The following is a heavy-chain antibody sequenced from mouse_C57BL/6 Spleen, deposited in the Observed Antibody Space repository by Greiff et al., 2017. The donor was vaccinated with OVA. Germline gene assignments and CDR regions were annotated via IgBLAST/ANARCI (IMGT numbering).Heavy chain of an antibody. CDR2: IDPEDGDT. CDR1: GFNIKDYY. V-gene: IGHV14-1*01. J-gene: IGHJ3*01. D-gene: IGHD2-4*01. CDR3: TTGDYDGFAY. Sequence: VQLQQSGAELVRPGASVKLSCTASGFNIKDYYMHWVKQRPEQGLEWIGRIDPEDGDTAYAPKFPGKATMTADTSSNTAYLQLSSLTSEDTAVYYCTTGDYDGFAYWGQGTLVTVSA.